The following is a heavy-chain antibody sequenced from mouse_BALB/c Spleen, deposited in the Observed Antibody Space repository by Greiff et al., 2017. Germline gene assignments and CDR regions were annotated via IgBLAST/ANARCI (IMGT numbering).Heavy chain of an antibody. Sequence: EVQLVESGPGLVKPSQSLSLTCTVTGYSITSDYAWNWIRQFPGNKLEWMGYISYSGSTSYNPSLKSRISITRDTSKNQFFLQLNSVTTEDTATYYCARRGYGNYYFDYWGQGTTLTVSS. CDR3: ARRGYGNYYFDY. CDR2: ISYSGST. V-gene: IGHV3-2*02. J-gene: IGHJ2*01. CDR1: GYSITSDYA. D-gene: IGHD2-1*01.